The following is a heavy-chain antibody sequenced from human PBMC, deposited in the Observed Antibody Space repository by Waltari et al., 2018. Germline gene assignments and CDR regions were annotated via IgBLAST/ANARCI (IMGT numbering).Heavy chain of an antibody. D-gene: IGHD3-10*01. CDR2: IYYSGST. CDR3: ARDGRGGVDP. V-gene: IGHV4-59*11. Sequence: QVQLQESGPGLVKPSETLSLTCTVSGGSISSHYWSWIRQPPGKGLEWIGYIYYSGSTNYNPSLKSRVTISVDTSKNQFSLKLSSVTAADTVVYYCARDGRGGVDPWGQGTLVTVSS. CDR1: GGSISSHY. J-gene: IGHJ5*02.